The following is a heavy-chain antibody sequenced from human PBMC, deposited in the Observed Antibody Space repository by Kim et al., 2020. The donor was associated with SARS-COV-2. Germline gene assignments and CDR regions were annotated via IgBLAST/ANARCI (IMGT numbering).Heavy chain of an antibody. CDR3: ARERRLDYDSLTGFTQGGYYYYGMDV. V-gene: IGHV1-46*01. J-gene: IGHJ6*02. CDR2: INPNGGNT. CDR1: GYTFSNYY. D-gene: IGHD3-9*01. Sequence: ASVKVSCKASGYTFSNYYMQWVRQAPGQGLEWMGIINPNGGNTSYAQKFQGRVTMTRDTSTSTVYMELSSLRSEDTAVYYCARERRLDYDSLTGFTQGGYYYYGMDVWGQGTTVTVSS.